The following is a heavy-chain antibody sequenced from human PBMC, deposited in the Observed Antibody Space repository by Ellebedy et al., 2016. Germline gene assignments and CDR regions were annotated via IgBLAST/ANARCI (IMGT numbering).Heavy chain of an antibody. CDR2: IIPMFGTT. J-gene: IGHJ4*02. CDR1: RGSNYA. CDR3: ASATGEVNYFDY. V-gene: IGHV1-69*13. D-gene: IGHD3-16*01. Sequence: ASVKVSCKASRGSNYAITWVRQAPGQGLEWMGGIIPMFGTTNYAQKFQGRLTITADESTRTAYMELSSLRAEDTAMYYCASATGEVNYFDYWGQGTLVTVSS.